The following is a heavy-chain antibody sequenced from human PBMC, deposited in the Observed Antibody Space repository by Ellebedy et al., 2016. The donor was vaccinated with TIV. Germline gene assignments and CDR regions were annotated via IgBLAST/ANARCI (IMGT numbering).Heavy chain of an antibody. J-gene: IGHJ4*02. D-gene: IGHD1-26*01. V-gene: IGHV1-69*06. CDR2: IIPIFGTA. CDR3: AREAGSYSYIDY. CDR1: GYTFTSYT. Sequence: SVKVSXXASGYTFTSYTISWVRQAPGQGLEWMGGIIPIFGTANYAQKFQGRVTITADKSTSIAYMELSSLRSEDTAVYYCAREAGSYSYIDYWGQGTLVTVSS.